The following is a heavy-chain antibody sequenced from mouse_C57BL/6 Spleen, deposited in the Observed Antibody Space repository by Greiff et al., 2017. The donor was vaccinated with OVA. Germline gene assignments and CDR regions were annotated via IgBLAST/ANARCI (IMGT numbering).Heavy chain of an antibody. V-gene: IGHV1-15*01. Sequence: QVQLKESGAELVRPGASVTLSCKASGYTFTDYEMHWVKQTPVHGLAWIGAIDPETGGTAYNQKFKGKAILTADKSSSTAYMELRSLTSEDSAVSYCTRLTTVVAPYFDYWGQGTTLTVSS. CDR2: IDPETGGT. CDR1: GYTFTDYE. J-gene: IGHJ2*01. D-gene: IGHD1-1*01. CDR3: TRLTTVVAPYFDY.